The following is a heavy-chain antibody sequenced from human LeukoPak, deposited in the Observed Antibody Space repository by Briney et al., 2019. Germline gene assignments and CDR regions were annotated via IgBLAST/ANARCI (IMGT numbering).Heavy chain of an antibody. CDR2: ISGSGGST. J-gene: IGHJ4*02. CDR1: GFTFSSYA. V-gene: IGHV3-23*01. Sequence: GGSLRLSCAASGFTFSSYAMSWVRQAPGKGLEWVSAISGSGGSTYYADSVKGRFTISRDNSKNTLYLQMNSLRAEDTAVYYCAKPPLERSGWYYFDYWGQGTLVTVSS. CDR3: AKPPLERSGWYYFDY. D-gene: IGHD6-19*01.